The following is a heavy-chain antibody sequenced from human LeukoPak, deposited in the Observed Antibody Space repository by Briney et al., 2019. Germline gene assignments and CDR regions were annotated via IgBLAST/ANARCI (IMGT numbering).Heavy chain of an antibody. J-gene: IGHJ4*02. Sequence: PGGSLRLSCAASGFTFSSYAMSWARQAPGKGLEWVSAISGSGGSTYYADSVKGRFTISRDNSKNTLYLQMNSLRAEDTAVYYCAKGEVVTTVIPFDYWGQGTLVTVSS. CDR3: AKGEVVTTVIPFDY. CDR1: GFTFSSYA. V-gene: IGHV3-23*01. CDR2: ISGSGGST. D-gene: IGHD4-17*01.